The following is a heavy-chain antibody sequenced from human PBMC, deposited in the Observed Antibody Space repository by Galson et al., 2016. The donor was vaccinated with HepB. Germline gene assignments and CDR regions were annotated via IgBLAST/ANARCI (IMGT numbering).Heavy chain of an antibody. Sequence: LSLTCTVSGGSISRSSYYWAWIRQPPGKGLEWIGSIYYSGSTYYNPSLKSRVTISVDTSKNQFSLRLTSVTAADTALYYCARQYWGGPSDYWGQGTLVTVSS. J-gene: IGHJ4*02. CDR1: GGSISRSSYY. CDR3: ARQYWGGPSDY. V-gene: IGHV4-39*07. D-gene: IGHD2/OR15-2a*01. CDR2: IYYSGST.